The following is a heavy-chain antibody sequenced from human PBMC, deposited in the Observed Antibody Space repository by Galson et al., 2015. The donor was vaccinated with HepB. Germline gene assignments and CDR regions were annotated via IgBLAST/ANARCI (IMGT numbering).Heavy chain of an antibody. V-gene: IGHV3-33*08. CDR3: ARGVTGSTGGAFDI. Sequence: SLRLSCAASGFTFSNYGMHWVRQAPGKGLEWVALIWYDGSNKDYADSVKGRFTISRDNSKNTLYLQMNSLRAEDTAVYYCARGVTGSTGGAFDIWCPGTMVTASS. CDR2: IWYDGSNK. D-gene: IGHD1-7*01. J-gene: IGHJ3*02. CDR1: GFTFSNYG.